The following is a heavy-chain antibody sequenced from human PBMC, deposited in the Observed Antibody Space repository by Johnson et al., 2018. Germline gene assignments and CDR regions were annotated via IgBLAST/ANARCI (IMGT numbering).Heavy chain of an antibody. V-gene: IGHV4-34*01. CDR1: GGSFSGYY. Sequence: QVQLQQWGAGLLKPSETLSLTCAVYGGSFSGYYWSWIRQPPGKGLEWIGEINHSGSTNYNPSLKSRVTISVDTSKNQFSLKLSPVAAADTAVYYCASTYSSSSFYYYYYYMGVWGKGTTVTVSS. D-gene: IGHD6-6*01. J-gene: IGHJ6*03. CDR2: INHSGST. CDR3: ASTYSSSSFYYYYYYMGV.